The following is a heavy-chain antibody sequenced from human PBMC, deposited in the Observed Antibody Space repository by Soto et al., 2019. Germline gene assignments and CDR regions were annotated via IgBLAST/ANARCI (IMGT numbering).Heavy chain of an antibody. Sequence: ASVKVSCKASGYTFTNYGISWVRQAPGQGLEWMGWTSDYNGNTNYAQKFQGRVTLTTDTSTSTAYMELRSLRSDDTAVYYCARGGGMDSISWPLDYWGQGTLVTVSS. J-gene: IGHJ4*02. D-gene: IGHD6-13*01. V-gene: IGHV1-18*04. CDR1: GYTFTNYG. CDR2: TSDYNGNT. CDR3: ARGGGMDSISWPLDY.